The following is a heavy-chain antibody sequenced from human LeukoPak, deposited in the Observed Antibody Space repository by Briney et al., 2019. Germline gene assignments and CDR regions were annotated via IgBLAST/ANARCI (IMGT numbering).Heavy chain of an antibody. D-gene: IGHD1-26*01. Sequence: GGSLRLSCAASGFTFSSYGMHWVRQAPGKGLEWVAVISYDGSNKYYADSVKGRFTISRDNSKNTLYLQMNSLRAEDTAVYYCAKDLGATEGYFDYWGQGTLVTVSS. V-gene: IGHV3-30*18. J-gene: IGHJ4*02. CDR2: ISYDGSNK. CDR1: GFTFSSYG. CDR3: AKDLGATEGYFDY.